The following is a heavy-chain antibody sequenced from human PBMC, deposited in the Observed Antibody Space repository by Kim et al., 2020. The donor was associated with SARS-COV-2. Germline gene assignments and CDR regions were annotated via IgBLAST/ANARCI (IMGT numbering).Heavy chain of an antibody. V-gene: IGHV7-4-1*02. CDR1: GYTFTSYA. CDR3: ARDRVVATPNYYYYYGMDV. J-gene: IGHJ6*02. D-gene: IGHD5-12*01. Sequence: ASVKVSCKASGYTFTSYAMNWVRQAPGQGLEWMGWINTNTGNPTYAQGFTGRFVFSLDTSVSTAYLQISSLKAEDTAVYYCARDRVVATPNYYYYYGMDVWGQGTTVTVSS. CDR2: INTNTGNP.